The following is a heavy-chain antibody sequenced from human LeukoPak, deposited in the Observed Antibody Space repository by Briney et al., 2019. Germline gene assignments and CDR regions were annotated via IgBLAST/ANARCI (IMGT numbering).Heavy chain of an antibody. J-gene: IGHJ4*02. V-gene: IGHV3-23*01. CDR3: ARDDENYYDSSGRPSD. D-gene: IGHD3-22*01. CDR2: IIGGAGST. Sequence: PGGSLRLSCAASGFSFSSHGMSWVRQAPGKGLEWVSGIIGGAGSTYYADSVKGRFTISGDNSKNTLFLQMNSLRAEGTAVYYCARDDENYYDSSGRPSDWGQGTLVTVSS. CDR1: GFSFSSHG.